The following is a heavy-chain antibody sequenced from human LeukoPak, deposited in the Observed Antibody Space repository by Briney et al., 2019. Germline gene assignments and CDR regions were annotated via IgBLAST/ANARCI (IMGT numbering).Heavy chain of an antibody. CDR1: GGSISSYY. CDR2: IYYSGST. J-gene: IGHJ4*02. Sequence: SETLSLTCTVSGGSISSYYWSWIRQPPGKGLEWIGYIYYSGSTNYNPSLKSRVTISVDTSKNQFSLKLSSVAAADTAVYYCARQGSDGSGSYSVDYWGQGTLVTVSS. CDR3: ARQGSDGSGSYSVDY. V-gene: IGHV4-59*08. D-gene: IGHD3-10*01.